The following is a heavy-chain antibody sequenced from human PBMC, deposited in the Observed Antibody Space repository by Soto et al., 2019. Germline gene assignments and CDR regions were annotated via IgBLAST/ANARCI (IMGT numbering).Heavy chain of an antibody. Sequence: GGSLRLSCAASRFTFSSFVMSWVRQAPGKGLEWVSGISDSGGSTYYADSVKGRFTISRDNSKNTLYLQMNSLRVEDTAVYYCAKSFLFSKIAGEGSWGQGTLVTVSS. D-gene: IGHD3-10*01. J-gene: IGHJ4*02. CDR3: AKSFLFSKIAGEGS. CDR1: RFTFSSFV. CDR2: ISDSGGST. V-gene: IGHV3-23*01.